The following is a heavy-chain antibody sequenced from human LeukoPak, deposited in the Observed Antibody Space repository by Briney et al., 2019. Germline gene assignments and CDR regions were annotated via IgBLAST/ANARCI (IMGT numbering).Heavy chain of an antibody. CDR3: ARYYYDTSGSSY. J-gene: IGHJ4*02. CDR2: INPNSGDT. CDR1: GYTFTNYG. V-gene: IGHV1-2*02. D-gene: IGHD3-22*01. Sequence: GASVKVSCKASGYTFTNYGISWVRQAPGQGLEWMGWINPNSGDTNFAQEFQGRVTMTRDTSISTAYMELSRLRSDDTAVYYCARYYYDTSGSSYWGQGTLVTVSS.